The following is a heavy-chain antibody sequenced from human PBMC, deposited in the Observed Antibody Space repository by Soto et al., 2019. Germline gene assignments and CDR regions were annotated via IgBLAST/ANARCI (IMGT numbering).Heavy chain of an antibody. J-gene: IGHJ4*02. CDR1: GDTFTDYY. CDR2: VNPSGGHT. CDR3: ARGGHVVVVTAALDY. D-gene: IGHD2-21*02. Sequence: QVQLMQSGAEVKKPGASVKVSCKASGDTFTDYYIHWVRQAXXQGLEWMGTVNPSGGHTTYAQHFLGRVTMTRDTSTSTLYMELTSLTSDDTAIYYCARGGHVVVVTAALDYWGQGTLVTVSS. V-gene: IGHV1-46*01.